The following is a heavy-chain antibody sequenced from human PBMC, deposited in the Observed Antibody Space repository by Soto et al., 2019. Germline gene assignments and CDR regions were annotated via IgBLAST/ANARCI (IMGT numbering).Heavy chain of an antibody. D-gene: IGHD3-16*01. CDR1: GFTFRNHL. CDR2: IKADGSEK. Sequence: PGGSLRLSCVGSGFTFRNHLMNWVRQAPGQGLEWVANIKADGSEKYYVDSVKGRFTISRDNAKNSLYLQMNSLRAEDTAVYYCARARGVDYWGQGTQVTVSS. CDR3: ARARGVDY. V-gene: IGHV3-7*03. J-gene: IGHJ4*02.